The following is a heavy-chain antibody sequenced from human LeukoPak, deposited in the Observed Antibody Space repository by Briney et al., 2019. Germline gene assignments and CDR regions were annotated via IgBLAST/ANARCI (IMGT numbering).Heavy chain of an antibody. Sequence: PSETLSLTCTVSGGSTSTYYWSWSRQPPGKGLEWIAYIYYSGSTSYNPSLKTRVTISVDMSKNQFSLKLSSVTAADTAVYYCARHSRYGDFDYWGQGTLLTVSS. D-gene: IGHD4-17*01. CDR2: IYYSGST. J-gene: IGHJ4*02. V-gene: IGHV4-59*08. CDR1: GGSTSTYY. CDR3: ARHSRYGDFDY.